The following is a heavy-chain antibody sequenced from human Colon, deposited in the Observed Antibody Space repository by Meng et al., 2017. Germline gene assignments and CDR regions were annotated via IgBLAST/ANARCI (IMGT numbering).Heavy chain of an antibody. CDR3: ARNPVIPDARTFDF. D-gene: IGHD2-2*01. V-gene: IGHV4-30-4*01. Sequence: QVQLQGSGPGLVKPSQTLSLTCTISNGSINSADYYWNWIRQPPGKGPEWLGYIHSSGNTYYTPSLKSRLAMSLDTFKNQFSLRLTSVTAADTAVYYCARNPVIPDARTFDFWGQGALVTVSS. CDR1: NGSINSADYY. CDR2: IHSSGNT. J-gene: IGHJ4*02.